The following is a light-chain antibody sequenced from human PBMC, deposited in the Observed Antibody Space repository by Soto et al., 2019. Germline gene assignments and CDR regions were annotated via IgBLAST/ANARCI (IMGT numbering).Light chain of an antibody. CDR2: AVN. CDR1: SSVVGPYKY. V-gene: IGLV2-8*01. J-gene: IGLJ1*01. CDR3: SSNASGNIYV. Sequence: QSALTQPPSASGSPGQSVTISCTGTSSVVGPYKYVSWYQQHPGKAPKLIIYAVNQRPSGVPDRFSGSKSGNTASLTVSGLQAEDEADYSCSSNASGNIYVFGTGTKVTVL.